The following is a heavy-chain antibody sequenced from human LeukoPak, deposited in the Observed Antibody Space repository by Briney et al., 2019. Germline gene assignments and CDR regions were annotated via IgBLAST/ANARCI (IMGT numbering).Heavy chain of an antibody. CDR3: AATLGALKNWFDP. CDR2: ISVYNGNT. CDR1: GYTFSNYG. Sequence: ASVKVSCKASGYTFSNYGISWVRQAPGQGLEWMGWISVYNGNTNYAQKFQGRVTMTTDTSTSTAYMELRSLRSDDTAVYYCAATLGALKNWFDPWGQGTLVTVSS. J-gene: IGHJ5*02. D-gene: IGHD3-16*01. V-gene: IGHV1-18*01.